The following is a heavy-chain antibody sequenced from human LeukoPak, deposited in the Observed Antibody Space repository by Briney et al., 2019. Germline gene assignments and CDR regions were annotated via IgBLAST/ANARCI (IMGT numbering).Heavy chain of an antibody. CDR3: AKIFRLLRYFKTNGVDY. CDR2: INHSGGT. CDR1: GGSFSGYY. V-gene: IGHV4-34*01. Sequence: PSETLSLTCAVYGGSFSGYYWSWIRQPPGKGLEWIGEINHSGGTNYNPSLKSRVTISVDTSKNQFSLKLSSVTAADTAVYYCAKIFRLLRYFKTNGVDYWGQGPLVTVSS. D-gene: IGHD3-9*01. J-gene: IGHJ4*02.